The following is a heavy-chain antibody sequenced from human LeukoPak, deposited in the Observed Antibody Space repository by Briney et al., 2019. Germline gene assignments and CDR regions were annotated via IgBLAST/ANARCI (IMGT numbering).Heavy chain of an antibody. CDR2: ISYDGSNK. Sequence: GRSLRLSCAASGFTFSSYGMHWVRQAPGKGLEWVAVISYDGSNKYYADSVKGRFTISRDNSKNTLYLQMNSLRAEDTAVYYCARPYYYDSSGYPSYYYYGMDVWGQGTTVTVSS. V-gene: IGHV3-30*03. CDR3: ARPYYYDSSGYPSYYYYGMDV. D-gene: IGHD3-22*01. CDR1: GFTFSSYG. J-gene: IGHJ6*02.